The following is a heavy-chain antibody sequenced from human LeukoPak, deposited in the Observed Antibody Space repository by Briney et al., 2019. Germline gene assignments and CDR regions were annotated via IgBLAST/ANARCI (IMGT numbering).Heavy chain of an antibody. D-gene: IGHD3-22*01. Sequence: SETLSLTCTVSGGSISSYYWNWIRQPPGKGLEWIGEINHSGSTNYNPSLKSRVTISVDTSKNQFSLKLSSVTAADTAVYYCARRGKSHYYYDSSGYYSRWAFGIWGQGTMVTVSS. CDR3: ARRGKSHYYYDSSGYYSRWAFGI. J-gene: IGHJ3*02. CDR2: INHSGST. CDR1: GGSISSYY. V-gene: IGHV4-34*01.